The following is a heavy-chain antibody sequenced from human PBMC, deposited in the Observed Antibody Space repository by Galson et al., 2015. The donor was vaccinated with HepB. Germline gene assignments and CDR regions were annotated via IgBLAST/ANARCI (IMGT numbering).Heavy chain of an antibody. CDR2: IIPIFGTA. D-gene: IGHD2-15*01. V-gene: IGHV1-69*13. J-gene: IGHJ6*03. CDR1: GGTFSTYA. Sequence: SVKVSCKASGGTFSTYAISWVRQAPGQGLEWMGGIIPIFGTANYAQKFQGRVTITADESTSTAYMELSSLSSEDTAVYYCARKGYCGRPDCINYYYYYYKDGWGKGTTVTVSS. CDR3: ARKGYCGRPDCINYYYYYYKDG.